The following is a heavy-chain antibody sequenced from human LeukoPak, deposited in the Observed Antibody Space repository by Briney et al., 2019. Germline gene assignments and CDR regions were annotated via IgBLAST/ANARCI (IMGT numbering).Heavy chain of an antibody. Sequence: AASVKVSCKASGYTFTGFYMHWVRQAPRQGLEWMGWINPNSGGTNYAQKFQGRVTMTRDMSTSTAYMELSSLRSEDTAVYYCAADQGSGWYVWGQGTLVTVSS. CDR1: GYTFTGFY. CDR2: INPNSGGT. CDR3: AADQGSGWYV. D-gene: IGHD6-19*01. V-gene: IGHV1-2*02. J-gene: IGHJ4*02.